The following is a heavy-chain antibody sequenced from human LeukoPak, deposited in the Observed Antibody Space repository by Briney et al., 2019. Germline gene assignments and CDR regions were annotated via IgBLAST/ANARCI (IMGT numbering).Heavy chain of an antibody. V-gene: IGHV5-51*01. CDR1: GYSFTSYW. Sequence: PGESLKISCKGSGYSFTSYWIGWVRQMPGKGLEWMGIIYPGDSDTRYSPSFQGQVTISADKSISTAYLQWSSLEASDTAMYYCARSDCSGGSCYYYYGMDVWGQGTTVTVSS. CDR2: IYPGDSDT. CDR3: ARSDCSGGSCYYYYGMDV. D-gene: IGHD2-15*01. J-gene: IGHJ6*02.